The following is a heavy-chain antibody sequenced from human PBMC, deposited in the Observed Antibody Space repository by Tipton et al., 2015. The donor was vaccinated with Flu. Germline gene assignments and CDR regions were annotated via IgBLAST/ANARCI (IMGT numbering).Heavy chain of an antibody. CDR1: GFIFGDYG. D-gene: IGHD3-16*01. Sequence: SLRLSCAASGFIFGDYGMSWVRQVPGKGLEWVSGIDGSGGGTNYADSVRGRFTISRGNAENSLYLQMHSLRVEDTAFYYCARDVSGYYDGSWYPRPWFDPWGQGTLVTVSS. CDR2: IDGSGGGT. CDR3: ARDVSGYYDGSWYPRPWFDP. V-gene: IGHV3-20*04. J-gene: IGHJ5*02.